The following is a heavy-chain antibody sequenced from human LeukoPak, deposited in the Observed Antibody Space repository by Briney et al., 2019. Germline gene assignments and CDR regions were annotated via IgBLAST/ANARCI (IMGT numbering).Heavy chain of an antibody. V-gene: IGHV3-23*01. CDR3: AKDIHPYYFEY. D-gene: IGHD5-18*01. CDR1: GFTFSSYT. Sequence: GGSLRLSCAASGFTFSSYTMNWVRQNWVRQAPGKGLEWVSGITSGTRTYYADSVKGRFTISRDNSKITLYLQMNSLRAEDTAVYYCAKDIHPYYFEYWGQGTLVTVSS. CDR2: ITSGTRT. J-gene: IGHJ4*02.